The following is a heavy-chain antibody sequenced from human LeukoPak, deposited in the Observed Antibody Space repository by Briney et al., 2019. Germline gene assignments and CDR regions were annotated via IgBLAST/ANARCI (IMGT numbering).Heavy chain of an antibody. J-gene: IGHJ2*01. CDR3: ARGPYVPFPNWYFDL. CDR1: EYTFTGYY. D-gene: IGHD3-10*02. V-gene: IGHV1-2*02. CDR2: INPNSGGT. Sequence: ASVKVSCKTSEYTFTGYYMHWVRQAPGQGLEWMGWINPNSGGTHYAPKFQGRVTMTRDTSISTAYMELSRLRSDDTAVYYCARGPYVPFPNWYFDLWGRGTLVTVSS.